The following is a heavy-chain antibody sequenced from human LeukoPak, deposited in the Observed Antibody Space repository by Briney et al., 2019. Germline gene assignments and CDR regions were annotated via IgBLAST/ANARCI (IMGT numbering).Heavy chain of an antibody. Sequence: SETLSLTCTVSGGSISSSVSYWFWIRQPPGKGLEWIGNIVNSGSTYYNPSLKSRVTISLDTSKCKFALSLSSVTAADTAVYYCARGRSNWFDTWGQGTLVTVSS. CDR3: ARGRSNWFDT. J-gene: IGHJ5*02. D-gene: IGHD3-16*02. CDR1: GGSISSSVSY. V-gene: IGHV4-39*06. CDR2: IVNSGST.